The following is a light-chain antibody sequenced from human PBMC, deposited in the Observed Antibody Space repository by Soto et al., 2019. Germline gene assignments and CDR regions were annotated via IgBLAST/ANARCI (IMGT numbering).Light chain of an antibody. CDR2: GAS. CDR1: QSVGSN. Sequence: EIVITQSPATLSVSPGERATLSCRASQSVGSNLAWYQQKPGQAPRLLIYGASTRATGIPARFSGSGSGTEFTLTIGSLQSEDFAVYYCQQYNNWPRTFGQGTKVDIK. J-gene: IGKJ2*01. V-gene: IGKV3-15*01. CDR3: QQYNNWPRT.